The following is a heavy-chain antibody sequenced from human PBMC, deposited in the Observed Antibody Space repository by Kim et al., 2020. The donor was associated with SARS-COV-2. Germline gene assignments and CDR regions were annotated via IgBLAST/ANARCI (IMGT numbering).Heavy chain of an antibody. Sequence: ADSVKGRFTISRDNAKNSMHLQMSSLRDEDTALYYCARGSYSSTWFQDGNWGQGTLVTVSS. CDR3: ARGSYSSTWFQDGN. J-gene: IGHJ4*02. V-gene: IGHV3-11*06. D-gene: IGHD6-13*01.